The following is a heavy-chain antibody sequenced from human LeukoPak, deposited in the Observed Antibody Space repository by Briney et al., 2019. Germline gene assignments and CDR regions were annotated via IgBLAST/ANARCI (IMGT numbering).Heavy chain of an antibody. V-gene: IGHV3-30*03. CDR2: ISKDGSNE. Sequence: GGSLRLSCAASGFTFTKYAIHWVRQAPGKGLEWVALISKDGSNEDYVDSVKGRFTISRDNAKNTLYLQMNSLRAEDTAVYYCYGANAEHWGQGTLVTVSS. CDR1: GFTFTKYA. J-gene: IGHJ1*01. CDR3: YGANAEH. D-gene: IGHD4-23*01.